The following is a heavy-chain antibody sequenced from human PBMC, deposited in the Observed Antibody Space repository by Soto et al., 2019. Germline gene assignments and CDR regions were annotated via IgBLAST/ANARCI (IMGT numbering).Heavy chain of an antibody. CDR2: IIPSFGTA. D-gene: IGHD1-26*01. J-gene: IGHJ4*02. CDR1: GGTFSSYA. CDR3: SRERLRDGSYPPFDY. Sequence: SVKVSCKASGGTFSSYAIIWVRQAPGQVLEWMGGIIPSFGTANYAQKFQGRVTITADESTSTAYMELSSLRSEDTAVFYCSRERLRDGSYPPFDYWGQGTLVTVSS. V-gene: IGHV1-69*13.